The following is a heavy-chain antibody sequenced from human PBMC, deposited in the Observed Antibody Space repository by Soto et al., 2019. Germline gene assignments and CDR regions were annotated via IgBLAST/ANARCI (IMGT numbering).Heavy chain of an antibody. CDR1: GYTFTSYG. Sequence: GASVKVSCTASGYTFTSYGISWVRQAPGQGLEWMGWISAYNGNTNYAQKLQGRVTMTTDTSTSTAYMELRSLRSDDTAVYYCARGALNYYDSSGYPDYWGQGTLVTVSS. CDR2: ISAYNGNT. V-gene: IGHV1-18*01. D-gene: IGHD3-22*01. CDR3: ARGALNYYDSSGYPDY. J-gene: IGHJ4*02.